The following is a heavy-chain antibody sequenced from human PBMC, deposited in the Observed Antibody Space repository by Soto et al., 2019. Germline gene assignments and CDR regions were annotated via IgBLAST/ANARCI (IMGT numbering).Heavy chain of an antibody. D-gene: IGHD5-12*01. V-gene: IGHV3-21*01. CDR3: ASHEEMATLGY. Sequence: EVQLVESGGGLVKPGGSLSLSCAASGFTFSSYSMNWVRQAPGKGLEWVASISSSSSYIYYADSVNGRFTISRDNAKNSLYLQMNSMRAEDTAVYYCASHEEMATLGYWGQGTLVTVSS. J-gene: IGHJ4*02. CDR2: ISSSSSYI. CDR1: GFTFSSYS.